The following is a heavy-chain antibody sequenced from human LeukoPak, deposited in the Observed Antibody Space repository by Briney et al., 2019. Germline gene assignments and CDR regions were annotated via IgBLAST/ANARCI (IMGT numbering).Heavy chain of an antibody. V-gene: IGHV3-74*01. CDR2: INSDGSST. D-gene: IGHD3-10*01. J-gene: IGHJ4*02. CDR3: ARGWFGELYPIDY. Sequence: GGSLRLSCAASGFTFSSYWMHWVRQAPGKGLVWVSRINSDGSSTSYADSVEGRFTISRDNAKNTLYLQMNSLRAEDTAVYYCARGWFGELYPIDYWGQGTLVTVSS. CDR1: GFTFSSYW.